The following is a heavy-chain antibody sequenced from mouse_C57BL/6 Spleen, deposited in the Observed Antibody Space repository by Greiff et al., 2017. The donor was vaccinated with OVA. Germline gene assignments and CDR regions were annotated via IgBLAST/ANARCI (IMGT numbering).Heavy chain of an antibody. J-gene: IGHJ4*01. CDR3: ARKGDYEDYYAMDY. CDR1: GFSLTSYG. D-gene: IGHD2-4*01. CDR2: IWSGGST. V-gene: IGHV2-2*01. Sequence: QVQLQQSGPGLVQPSQSLSITCTVSGFSLTSYGVPWVRQSPGKGLEWLGVIWSGGSTDYNAAFISRLSISKDNSKSQVFFKINSLQADDTAIYYCARKGDYEDYYAMDYWGQGTSVTVSS.